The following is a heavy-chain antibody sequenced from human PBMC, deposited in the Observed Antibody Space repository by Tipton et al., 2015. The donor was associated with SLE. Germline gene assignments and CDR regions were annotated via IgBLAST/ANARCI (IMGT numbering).Heavy chain of an antibody. V-gene: IGHV4-4*07. Sequence: TLSLTCTVSGGSISSYHWSWIRQPAGKGLEWIGRIYTSGSTNYNPPLKSRVNMSVETSKNQFSLKLSSVTAADTAVYYCARDWGGDCSSTSCLGGFDYWGQGTLVTVSS. CDR2: IYTSGST. D-gene: IGHD2-2*03. J-gene: IGHJ4*02. CDR3: ARDWGGDCSSTSCLGGFDY. CDR1: GGSISSYH.